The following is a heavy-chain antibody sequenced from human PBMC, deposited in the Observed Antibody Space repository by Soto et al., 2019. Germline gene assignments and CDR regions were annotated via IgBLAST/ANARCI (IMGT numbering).Heavy chain of an antibody. CDR2: IHPSGQPI. Sequence: GGSLRLSCAVSGFTFSSSEMYWVRQAPGKGLEWISYIHPSGQPIFYADSVKGRFTISRDNANNSLFLQMNSLRAEDTAVYYCARRASRWGQGTMVTVSS. V-gene: IGHV3-48*03. CDR3: ARRASR. CDR1: GFTFSSSE. J-gene: IGHJ3*01. D-gene: IGHD1-26*01.